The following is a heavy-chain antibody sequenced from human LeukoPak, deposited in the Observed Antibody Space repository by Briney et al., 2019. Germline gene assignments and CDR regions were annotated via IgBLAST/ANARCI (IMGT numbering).Heavy chain of an antibody. J-gene: IGHJ6*02. CDR1: RGTFRSYA. CDR3: GRGTNGMDV. Sequence: SVHDTCKASRGTFRSYAISWVRPAPGQGLEGMGAIIPICGTANYAQKFQGRVRTTSDESTSTAYMELSSLRSEDTAVYYCGRGTNGMDVWGQGTTVTVSS. CDR2: IIPICGTA. D-gene: IGHD1-1*01. V-gene: IGHV1-69*13.